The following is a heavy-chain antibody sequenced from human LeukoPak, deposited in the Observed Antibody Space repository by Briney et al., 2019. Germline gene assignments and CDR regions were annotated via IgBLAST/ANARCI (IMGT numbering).Heavy chain of an antibody. V-gene: IGHV3-21*01. CDR3: ARDLGGAAAGSCFDY. CDR2: ISSSSSYI. CDR1: GFTFSSYS. J-gene: IGHJ4*02. D-gene: IGHD6-13*01. Sequence: PGGSLRLSCAASGFTFSSYSMNWVRQAPGKGLEWVSSISSSSSYIYYADSVKGRFTISRDNAKNSLYPQMNSLRAEDTAVYYCARDLGGAAAGSCFDYWGQGTLVTVSS.